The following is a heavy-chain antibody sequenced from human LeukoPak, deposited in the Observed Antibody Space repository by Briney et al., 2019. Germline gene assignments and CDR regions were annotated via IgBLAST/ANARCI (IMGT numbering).Heavy chain of an antibody. Sequence: PSETLSLTCAVYGGSFSGYYWSWIRQPPGKGLEWIGEINHSGSTNYNPSLKSRVTISVDTSKNQFSLKLSSVTAADTAVYYCARLGSSWTKRYYFDYWGQGTLVTVSS. J-gene: IGHJ4*02. CDR1: GGSFSGYY. CDR2: INHSGST. V-gene: IGHV4-34*01. D-gene: IGHD6-13*01. CDR3: ARLGSSWTKRYYFDY.